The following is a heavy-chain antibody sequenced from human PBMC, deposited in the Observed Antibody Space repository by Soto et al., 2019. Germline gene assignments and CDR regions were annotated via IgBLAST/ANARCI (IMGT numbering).Heavy chain of an antibody. V-gene: IGHV3-11*06. D-gene: IGHD3-3*01. CDR2: ISSSSSYT. CDR1: GFTFSDYY. Sequence: LRLSCAASGFTFSDYYMSWIRQAPGKGLEWVSYISSSSSYTNYADSVKGRFTISRDNAENSLYLQMNSLRAEDTAVYYCARGKYAPRDDFWSGYYPYYYYYYGMDVWGQGTTVTVSS. CDR3: ARGKYAPRDDFWSGYYPYYYYYYGMDV. J-gene: IGHJ6*02.